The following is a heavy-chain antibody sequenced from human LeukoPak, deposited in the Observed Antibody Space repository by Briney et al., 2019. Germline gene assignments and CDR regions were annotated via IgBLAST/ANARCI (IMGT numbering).Heavy chain of an antibody. D-gene: IGHD6-19*01. J-gene: IGHJ6*02. Sequence: PGGSLRLSCAASGFTFSSYSMNWVRQAPGKGLEWVSVIYSGGTTHYADSVKGRFTISRDNSKNTLYLQMNSLRAEDTAVYYCARDLSSSGWGPGGYYYYYYGMDVWGQGTTVTVSS. V-gene: IGHV3-66*01. CDR2: IYSGGTT. CDR3: ARDLSSSGWGPGGYYYYYYGMDV. CDR1: GFTFSSYS.